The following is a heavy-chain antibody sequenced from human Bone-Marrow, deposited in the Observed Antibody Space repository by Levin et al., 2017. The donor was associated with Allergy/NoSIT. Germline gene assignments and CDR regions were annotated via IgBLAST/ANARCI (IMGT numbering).Heavy chain of an antibody. CDR3: AKSGGLVGAMDAFDV. CDR2: DSGSRT. D-gene: IGHD1-26*01. J-gene: IGHJ3*01. Sequence: AASVKVSCAASGFAFNIYSMSWVRQAPGKGLEWVSADSGSRTYHADSVKGRFTISRDNPKNMLFLQMSSLRAEDTAVYYCAKSGGLVGAMDAFDVWGQGTMVTVSS. V-gene: IGHV3-23*01. CDR1: GFAFNIYS.